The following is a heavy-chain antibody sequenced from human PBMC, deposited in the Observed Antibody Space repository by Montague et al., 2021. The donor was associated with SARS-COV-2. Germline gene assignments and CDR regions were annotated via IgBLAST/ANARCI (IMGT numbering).Heavy chain of an antibody. Sequence: CAISGDSDASEGVGWRSIEQSPEIDFAWLGMTYYRSEWYSDYAPSVRGQLTVNPGASKNEFSLELNYVTPEDTAVYYCVRYSGWFYFDFWGQGTLVTVSS. CDR1: GDSDASEGVG. J-gene: IGHJ4*02. CDR2: TYYRSEWYS. V-gene: IGHV6-1*01. D-gene: IGHD6-19*01. CDR3: VRYSGWFYFDF.